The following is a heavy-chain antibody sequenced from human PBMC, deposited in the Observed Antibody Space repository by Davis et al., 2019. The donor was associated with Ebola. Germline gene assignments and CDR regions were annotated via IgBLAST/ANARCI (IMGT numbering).Heavy chain of an antibody. CDR1: GFTFSSYA. Sequence: GESLKISCAASGFTFSSYAMSWVRQAPGKGLEWVSAIRGSGGSTYYADSVKGRFTISRDNSKNTLYLQMNSLRAEDTAVYYCAKDRRHFYGDYDNDYYGMDVWGQGTTVTVSS. CDR3: AKDRRHFYGDYDNDYYGMDV. CDR2: IRGSGGST. D-gene: IGHD4-17*01. V-gene: IGHV3-23*01. J-gene: IGHJ6*02.